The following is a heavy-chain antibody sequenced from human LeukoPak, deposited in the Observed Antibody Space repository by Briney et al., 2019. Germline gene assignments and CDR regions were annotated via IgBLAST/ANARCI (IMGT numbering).Heavy chain of an antibody. Sequence: GGSLRLSCAASGFTFSDYYMSWIRQAPGKGLEWVSYISSSGSTIYYADSVKGRFTISRDNARNSLYLQMNSLRAEDTAVYYCARFYYGSGRPTQLDYWGQGTLVTVSS. J-gene: IGHJ4*02. CDR1: GFTFSDYY. D-gene: IGHD3-10*01. V-gene: IGHV3-11*01. CDR2: ISSSGSTI. CDR3: ARFYYGSGRPTQLDY.